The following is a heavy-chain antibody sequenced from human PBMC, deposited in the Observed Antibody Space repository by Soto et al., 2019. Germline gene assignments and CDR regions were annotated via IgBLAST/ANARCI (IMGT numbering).Heavy chain of an antibody. J-gene: IGHJ4*02. CDR2: IRSKAYSGTA. V-gene: IGHV3-49*03. CDR3: SRDRSGITMIRGVADY. D-gene: IGHD3-10*01. Sequence: LRLSCTGSGFTFGDYAMSWFRQAPGKGLEWVGFIRSKAYSGTAEYAASVKGRFTMSRDDSKNIAYLQMNSLKTEDTAVYYCSRDRSGITMIRGVADYWGQGTLVTVSS. CDR1: GFTFGDYA.